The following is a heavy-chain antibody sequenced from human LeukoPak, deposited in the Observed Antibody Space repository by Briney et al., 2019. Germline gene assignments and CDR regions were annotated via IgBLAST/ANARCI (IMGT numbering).Heavy chain of an antibody. CDR2: ISYDGSNK. V-gene: IGHV3-30*18. D-gene: IGHD6-19*01. J-gene: IGHJ4*02. CDR3: AKEVVGSGWYSYYFDY. CDR1: GFTFSSYG. Sequence: GGSLRLSCAASGFTFSSYGMHWVRQAPGKGLEWVAVISYDGSNKYYADSVKGRFTISRDNSKNTLYLQMNSLRAEDTAVYYCAKEVVGSGWYSYYFDYWGQGTLVTVSS.